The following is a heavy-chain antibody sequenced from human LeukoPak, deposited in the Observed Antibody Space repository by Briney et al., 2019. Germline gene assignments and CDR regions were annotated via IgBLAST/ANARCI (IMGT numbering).Heavy chain of an antibody. Sequence: GGSLRLSCAASGFTFSTFWMHWVRQAPGKGLVWVSGIKSDGSITTYADSVKGRFTISRDNAENTLYLQMNSLRAEDTAVYYCARGRYHGMDVWGQGTTVTVSS. J-gene: IGHJ6*02. CDR2: IKSDGSIT. V-gene: IGHV3-74*03. CDR3: ARGRYHGMDV. CDR1: GFTFSTFW.